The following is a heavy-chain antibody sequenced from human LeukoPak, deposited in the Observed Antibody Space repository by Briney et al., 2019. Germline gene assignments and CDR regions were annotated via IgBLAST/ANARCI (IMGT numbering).Heavy chain of an antibody. CDR2: INPSGGST. CDR3: AAVAGEGDWDAFDI. Sequence: ASVKVSCKASGYTFTSYGISWVRQAPGQGLEWMGIINPSGGSTSYAQKFQGRVTMTRDTSTSTVYMELSSLRSEDTAVYYCAAVAGEGDWDAFDIWGQGTMVTVSS. CDR1: GYTFTSYG. J-gene: IGHJ3*02. V-gene: IGHV1-46*01. D-gene: IGHD3-16*01.